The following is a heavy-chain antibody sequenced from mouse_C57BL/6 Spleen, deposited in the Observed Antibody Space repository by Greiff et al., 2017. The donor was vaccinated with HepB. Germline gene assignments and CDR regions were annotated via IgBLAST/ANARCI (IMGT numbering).Heavy chain of an antibody. Sequence: QVQLQQPGTELVKPGASVKLSCKASGYTFTSYWMHWVKQRPGQGLEWIGNINPSNGGTNYNEKFKSKATLTVDKSSSTAYMQLSSLTSEDSAVYYCSRGDYSKRYYYAMDYWGQGTSVTVSS. J-gene: IGHJ4*01. V-gene: IGHV1-53*01. CDR2: INPSNGGT. CDR3: SRGDYSKRYYYAMDY. CDR1: GYTFTSYW. D-gene: IGHD2-5*01.